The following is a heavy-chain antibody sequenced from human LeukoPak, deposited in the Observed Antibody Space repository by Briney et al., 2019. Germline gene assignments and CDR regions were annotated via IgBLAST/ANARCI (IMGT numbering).Heavy chain of an antibody. V-gene: IGHV4-4*02. D-gene: IGHD6-13*01. CDR1: GGSISSSNW. CDR2: IYHSGST. J-gene: IGHJ4*02. Sequence: PSGTLSLTCAVSGGSISSSNWWSWVRQPPGKGLEWIGEIYHSGSTNYNPSLKSRVTISVDKSKNQFSLKLSSVTAADTAVYYCARDQQQLGGAPGLLDYWGQGTLVTVSS. CDR3: ARDQQQLGGAPGLLDY.